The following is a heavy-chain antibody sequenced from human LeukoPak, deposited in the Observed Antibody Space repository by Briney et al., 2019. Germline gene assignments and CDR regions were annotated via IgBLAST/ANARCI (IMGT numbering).Heavy chain of an antibody. CDR1: GFTFSSYG. J-gene: IGHJ4*02. CDR2: ISYDGYKK. CDR3: AKDRGTPYSSSWDSSFYFGS. Sequence: GRSLRLSCVASGFTFSSYGMHWVRQAPGKGLEWVAVISYDGYKKNYAESVKGRFTISRDDSKNTLYLQMSSLSTEDTAVYYCAKDRGTPYSSSWDSSFYFGSWGQGTLVTVSS. D-gene: IGHD6-13*01. V-gene: IGHV3-30*18.